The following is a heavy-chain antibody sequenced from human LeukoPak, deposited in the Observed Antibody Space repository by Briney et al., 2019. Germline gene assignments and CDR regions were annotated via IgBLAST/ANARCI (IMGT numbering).Heavy chain of an antibody. CDR2: INHSGST. Sequence: PSETLSLTCAVYGGSFSGYYWSWIRQPPGKGLEWIGEINHSGSTNYNPSLKSRVTISVDTSKNQFSLKLSSVTAADTAVYYCAGGAGAVGAPPTMIDYWGQGTLVTVSS. J-gene: IGHJ4*02. CDR3: AGGAGAVGAPPTMIDY. D-gene: IGHD1-26*01. CDR1: GGSFSGYY. V-gene: IGHV4-34*01.